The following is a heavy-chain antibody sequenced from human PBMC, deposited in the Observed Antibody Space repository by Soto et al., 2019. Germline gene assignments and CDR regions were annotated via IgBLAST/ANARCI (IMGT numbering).Heavy chain of an antibody. D-gene: IGHD2-15*01. J-gene: IGHJ4*02. V-gene: IGHV3-66*01. CDR1: GFTVSSNY. Sequence: GGSLRLSCAASGFTVSSNYMSWVRQAPGKGLEWVSVIYSGGSTYYADSVKGRFTISRDNSKNTLYLQMNSLRAEDTAVYYCARDYCSGGSCRFDYWGQGTLVTVSS. CDR2: IYSGGST. CDR3: ARDYCSGGSCRFDY.